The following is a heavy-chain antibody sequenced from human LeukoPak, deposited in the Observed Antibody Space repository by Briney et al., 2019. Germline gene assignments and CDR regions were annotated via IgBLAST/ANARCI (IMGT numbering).Heavy chain of an antibody. CDR1: GGSLCGVF. CDR3: ARSRGDGDYVGGYYYTDV. D-gene: IGHD4-17*01. Sequence: PPETLSLTCVVHGGSLCGVFWSSIRQTPNAGVGWMGQIYPSGSANYNPSLKSRVTISTHTSNNQFSLELSSVTAADTAMYYCARSRGDGDYVGGYYYTDVWGKGTTVTVSS. CDR2: IYPSGSA. J-gene: IGHJ6*03. V-gene: IGHV4-34*01.